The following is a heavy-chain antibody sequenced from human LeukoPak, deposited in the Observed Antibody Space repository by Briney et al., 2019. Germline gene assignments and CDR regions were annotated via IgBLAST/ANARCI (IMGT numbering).Heavy chain of an antibody. CDR3: ARDDSVRRYYDSSGYSPDY. V-gene: IGHV1-46*01. D-gene: IGHD3-22*01. J-gene: IGHJ4*02. Sequence: ASVKVSCKASGYSFTSYYMHWVRQAPGQGLEWMGIINPSGGSTSYTQKFQGRVTMTRDTSTSTVYMELSSLRSEDTAVYYCARDDSVRRYYDSSGYSPDYWGQGTLVTVSS. CDR2: INPSGGST. CDR1: GYSFTSYY.